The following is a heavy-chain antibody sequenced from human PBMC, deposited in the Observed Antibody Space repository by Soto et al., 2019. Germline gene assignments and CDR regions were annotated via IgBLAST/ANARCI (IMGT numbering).Heavy chain of an antibody. Sequence: GGSLRLSCAASGFTFSSYGMHWVRQAPGKGLEWVAVISYDGSNKYYADSVKGRFTISRDNSKNTLYLQMNSLRAEDTAVYYCAKSSSSEYYYYYGMDVWGQGTTVTVSS. CDR1: GFTFSSYG. CDR2: ISYDGSNK. V-gene: IGHV3-30*18. D-gene: IGHD6-25*01. CDR3: AKSSSSEYYYYYGMDV. J-gene: IGHJ6*02.